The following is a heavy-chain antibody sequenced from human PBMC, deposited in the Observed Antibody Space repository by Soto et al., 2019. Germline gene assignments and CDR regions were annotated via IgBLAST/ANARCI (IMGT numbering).Heavy chain of an antibody. J-gene: IGHJ6*02. CDR3: ARGPRYYYYGMDV. CDR1: GGSFSGYY. Sequence: SETLSLTCAVYGGSFSGYYWSWIRQPPGKGLGWIGEINHSGSTNYNPSLKSRVTISVDTSKNQFSLKLSSVTAADTAVYYCARGPRYYYYGMDVWGQGTTVTVSS. CDR2: INHSGST. V-gene: IGHV4-34*01.